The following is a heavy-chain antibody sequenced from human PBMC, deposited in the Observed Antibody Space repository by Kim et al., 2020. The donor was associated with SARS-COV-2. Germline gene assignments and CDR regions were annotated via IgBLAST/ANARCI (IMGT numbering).Heavy chain of an antibody. V-gene: IGHV4-59*13. D-gene: IGHD2-15*01. Sequence: SETLSLTCTVSGGSISNYYWSWIRQPPGKGLEWIGYIYYSGSINYNPSLKSRVTISVDTSKNQFSLKLSSVTAADTAVYYCACVSGGRTYYFDYWGQGTLVTVSS. CDR2: IYYSGSI. CDR1: GGSISNYY. J-gene: IGHJ4*02. CDR3: ACVSGGRTYYFDY.